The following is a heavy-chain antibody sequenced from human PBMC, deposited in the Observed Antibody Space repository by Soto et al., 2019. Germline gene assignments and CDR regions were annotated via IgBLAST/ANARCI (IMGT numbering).Heavy chain of an antibody. CDR3: ARWGTTGGLDE. CDR2: TSYDGSNN. D-gene: IGHD3-16*01. Sequence: QVQLVESGGGVVQPGTSLRLSCVGSGFTFRSYVIHWVRQAPAKGLEWVALTSYDGSNNFYGDSVKCRFTISRHNSRNTVELQMVSLRFEDTALYYCARWGTTGGLDEWGQGTLVSVSS. V-gene: IGHV3-33*05. J-gene: IGHJ4*02. CDR1: GFTFRSYV.